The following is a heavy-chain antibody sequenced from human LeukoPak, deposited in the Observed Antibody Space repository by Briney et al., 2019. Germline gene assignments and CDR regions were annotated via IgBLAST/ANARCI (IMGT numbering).Heavy chain of an antibody. Sequence: PGGSLRLSCAASGFTFSSYVMNWVRQAPGKGLEWVSYISSSGSTIYYADSVKGRFTISRDNAKNTLYLQMNSLRAEDTAVYYCARVPYYYDSSGYYYETFDYWGQGTLVTVSS. CDR1: GFTFSSYV. D-gene: IGHD3-22*01. CDR3: ARVPYYYDSSGYYYETFDY. CDR2: ISSSGSTI. V-gene: IGHV3-48*03. J-gene: IGHJ4*02.